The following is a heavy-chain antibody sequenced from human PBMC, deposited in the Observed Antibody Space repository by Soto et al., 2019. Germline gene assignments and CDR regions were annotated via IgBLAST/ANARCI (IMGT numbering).Heavy chain of an antibody. J-gene: IGHJ3*02. Sequence: GESLKISCRGSGYSFTSYWIGWLRQMPGKGLEWMGIIYPGDSDTRYSPSFQGQVTISADKSISTAYLQWSSLKASDTAMYYCANVPFGGVIAPYIWDQGTMDTVSS. CDR3: ANVPFGGVIAPYI. D-gene: IGHD3-16*02. V-gene: IGHV5-51*01. CDR1: GYSFTSYW. CDR2: IYPGDSDT.